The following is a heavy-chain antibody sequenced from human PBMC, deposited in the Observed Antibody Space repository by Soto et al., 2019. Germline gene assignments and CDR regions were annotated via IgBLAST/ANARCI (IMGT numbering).Heavy chain of an antibody. D-gene: IGHD3-22*01. Sequence: EVQLVESGGGVVRPGGSLRLSCAASGFTFDDYGMSWVRRAPGKGLEWVSGINWNGGSTGYADSVKGRFTISRDNAKNSLHLQMNSLRAEYTALYYCARGRHDSSAYRVGSNAFDIWSQGTMVTVSS. CDR1: GFTFDDYG. J-gene: IGHJ3*02. CDR2: INWNGGST. CDR3: ARGRHDSSAYRVGSNAFDI. V-gene: IGHV3-20*04.